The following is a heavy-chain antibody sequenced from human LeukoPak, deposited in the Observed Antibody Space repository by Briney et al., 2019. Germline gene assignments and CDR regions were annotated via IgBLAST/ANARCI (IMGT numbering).Heavy chain of an antibody. CDR1: GDSVPSNSAA. D-gene: IGHD6-19*01. V-gene: IGHV6-1*01. CDR3: ARSYSSGWDFES. J-gene: IGHJ4*02. CDR2: TYYRSKWYN. Sequence: SQTLSLTCAISGDSVPSNSAAWNWIRQSPSRGLEWLGWTYYRSKWYNDYALSVKSRISINPETSKKQFSLQLNSVTPEDTAVYYCARSYSSGWDFESWGRGTLVTVSS.